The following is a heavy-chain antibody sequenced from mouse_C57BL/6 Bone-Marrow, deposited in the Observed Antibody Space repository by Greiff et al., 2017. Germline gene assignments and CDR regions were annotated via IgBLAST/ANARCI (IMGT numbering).Heavy chain of an antibody. CDR3: AREPFTADPYWYFDV. J-gene: IGHJ1*03. CDR1: GYSITSGYD. CDR2: ISYSGST. V-gene: IGHV3-1*01. Sequence: EVQLQESGPGMVKPSQSLSLTCTVTGYSITSGYDWHWIRHFPGNKLEWMGYISYSGSTNYNPSLKSRISITHDTSKNHFFLKLNSVTTEDTDTYYCAREPFTADPYWYFDVWGTGTTVTVSS. D-gene: IGHD1-1*01.